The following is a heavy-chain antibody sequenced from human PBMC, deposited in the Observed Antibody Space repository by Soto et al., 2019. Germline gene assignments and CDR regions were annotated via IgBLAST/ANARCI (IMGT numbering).Heavy chain of an antibody. CDR3: ASHYDMWSGYLSPVDY. CDR1: GYTFSDYY. J-gene: IGHJ4*02. V-gene: IGHV3-11*01. D-gene: IGHD3-3*01. CDR2: IDTSSTNI. Sequence: QVQLVESGGDLVKRGGSLRLSCAASGYTFSDYYMSWIRQAPGKGLEWISYIDTSSTNIYYADSVKGLFTISRDNAKNSLYLEMNSLRDEDTAVYYCASHYDMWSGYLSPVDYWGQGTLVTVSS.